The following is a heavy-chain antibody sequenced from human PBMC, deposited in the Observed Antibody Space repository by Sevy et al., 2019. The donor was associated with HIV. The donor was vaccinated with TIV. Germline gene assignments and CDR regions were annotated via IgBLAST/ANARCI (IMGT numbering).Heavy chain of an antibody. V-gene: IGHV3-49*04. CDR2: VRGKRNGESK. D-gene: IGHD1-26*01. CDR1: GFIFGDYT. Sequence: GGSLRLSCSPSGFIFGDYTVSWVRQAPGKGLEWIAFVRGKRNGESKEYAASVRGRFTISRDDSKSIAYLQMNSLRTEDTAVYYYTRVEGAADWGMDVWGQGTTVTVSS. CDR3: TRVEGAADWGMDV. J-gene: IGHJ6*02.